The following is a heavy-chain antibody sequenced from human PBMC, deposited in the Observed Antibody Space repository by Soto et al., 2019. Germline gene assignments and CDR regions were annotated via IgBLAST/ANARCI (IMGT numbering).Heavy chain of an antibody. CDR2: ISGSGGST. CDR1: GFTFSSYA. J-gene: IGHJ4*02. Sequence: GGSLRLSCAASGFTFSSYAMSWVRQAPGKGLEWVSAISGSGGSTYYADSVKGRFTISRDNSKNTLYLQMNSLRAEDTAVYYCAKSSAVAYCGGDCYPSGYWGQGTLVTVSS. V-gene: IGHV3-23*01. D-gene: IGHD2-21*02. CDR3: AKSSAVAYCGGDCYPSGY.